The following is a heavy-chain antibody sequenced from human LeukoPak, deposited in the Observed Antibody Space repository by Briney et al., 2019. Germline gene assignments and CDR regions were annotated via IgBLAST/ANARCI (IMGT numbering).Heavy chain of an antibody. J-gene: IGHJ5*02. V-gene: IGHV4-59*11. CDR3: ARVQNSGWANWFDP. Sequence: PSETLSLTCTVSGNSISSDHYWGWIRQPPGKGLEWIGYIYYSGSTNYNPSLKSRVTISVDTSKNQFSLKLSSVTAADTAVYYCARVQNSGWANWFDPWGQGTLVTVSS. CDR2: IYYSGST. CDR1: GNSISSDHY. D-gene: IGHD6-19*01.